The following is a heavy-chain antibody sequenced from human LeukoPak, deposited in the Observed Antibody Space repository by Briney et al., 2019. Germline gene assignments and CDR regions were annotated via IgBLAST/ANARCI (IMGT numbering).Heavy chain of an antibody. Sequence: GGSLRLSCAASGFTFSSYWMSWVRQAPGKGLEWVANIKQDGSETYYVDSVKGRFTMSRDNAKNSLYLQMNSLRAEDTAVYYCARFIVGASGDYWGQGTLVTVSS. CDR1: GFTFSSYW. CDR2: IKQDGSET. J-gene: IGHJ4*02. D-gene: IGHD1-26*01. CDR3: ARFIVGASGDY. V-gene: IGHV3-7*01.